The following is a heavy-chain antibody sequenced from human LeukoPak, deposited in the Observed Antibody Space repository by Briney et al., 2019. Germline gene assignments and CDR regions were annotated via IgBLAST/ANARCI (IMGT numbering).Heavy chain of an antibody. CDR1: GYTFTSYG. J-gene: IGHJ4*02. V-gene: IGHV1-46*01. Sequence: ASVKVSCKASGYTFTSYGISWVRQAPGQGLEWMGIINPSGGSTSYAQKFQGRVTMTRDTSTSTVYMELSSLRSEDTAVYYCARDRRTGDLGYWGQGTLVTVSS. CDR2: INPSGGST. D-gene: IGHD7-27*01. CDR3: ARDRRTGDLGY.